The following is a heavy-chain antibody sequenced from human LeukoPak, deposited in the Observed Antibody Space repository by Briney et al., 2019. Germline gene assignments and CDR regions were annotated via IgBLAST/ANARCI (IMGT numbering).Heavy chain of an antibody. D-gene: IGHD6-13*01. CDR1: GFSLNNYA. CDR2: ISASGGTT. J-gene: IGHJ4*02. CDR3: AKASSSWYSDFGY. Sequence: PGGSLRLSCAASGFSLNNYAMNWARQATGKGLEWVSAISASGGTTYNSDSVKGRFTISRDSAKNTLYLQINSLRAEDSAVYYCAKASSSWYSDFGYWGRGTLVTVSS. V-gene: IGHV3-23*01.